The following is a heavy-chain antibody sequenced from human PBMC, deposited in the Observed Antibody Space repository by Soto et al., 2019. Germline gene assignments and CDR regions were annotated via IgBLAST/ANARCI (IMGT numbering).Heavy chain of an antibody. CDR2: INHSGST. CDR3: AVRAFSSGWYSFFDY. J-gene: IGHJ4*02. Sequence: SETLSLTCAVYGGSFSGYYWSWIRQPPGKGLEWIGEINHSGSTNYNPSLKSRVTISVDTSKNQFSLKLSSVTAADTAVYYCAVRAFSSGWYSFFDYWGQGTLVTVSS. D-gene: IGHD6-19*01. V-gene: IGHV4-34*01. CDR1: GGSFSGYY.